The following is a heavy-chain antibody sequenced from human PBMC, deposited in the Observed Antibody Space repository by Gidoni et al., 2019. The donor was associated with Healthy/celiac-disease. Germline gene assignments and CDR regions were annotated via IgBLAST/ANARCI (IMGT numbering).Heavy chain of an antibody. CDR3: AKTRNGIAVAGFDY. Sequence: QVQLVESGGGVVQPGRSLRLSCAAPGFTFSRYGMHWVRQAPGKGLEWVAVISYDGSNKYYADSVKGRFTISRDNSKNTLYLQMNSLRAEDTAVYYCAKTRNGIAVAGFDYWGQGTLVTVSS. CDR2: ISYDGSNK. V-gene: IGHV3-30*18. J-gene: IGHJ4*02. CDR1: GFTFSRYG. D-gene: IGHD6-19*01.